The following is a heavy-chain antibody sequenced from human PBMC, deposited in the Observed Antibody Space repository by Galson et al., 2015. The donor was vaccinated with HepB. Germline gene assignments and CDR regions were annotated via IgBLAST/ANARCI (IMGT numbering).Heavy chain of an antibody. J-gene: IGHJ3*02. Sequence: SVKVSCKASGGTFSSYAISWVRQAPGQGLEWMGRIIPILGIANYAQKFQGRVTITADKSTSTAYMELSSLRSEDTAVYYRARGAAVVTRGDAFDIWGQGTMVTVSS. CDR2: IIPILGIA. D-gene: IGHD4-23*01. CDR3: ARGAAVVTRGDAFDI. V-gene: IGHV1-69*04. CDR1: GGTFSSYA.